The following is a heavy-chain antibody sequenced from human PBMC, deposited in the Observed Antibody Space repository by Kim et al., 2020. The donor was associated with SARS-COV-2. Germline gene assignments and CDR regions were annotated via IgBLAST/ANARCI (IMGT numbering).Heavy chain of an antibody. V-gene: IGHV4-31*02. Sequence: SLKSRITMSIDTSKSQFSLKLTSVTAADTAVYYCARDPGYYYGTGSEWFDPWGQGTLVTVSS. J-gene: IGHJ5*02. D-gene: IGHD3-10*01. CDR3: ARDPGYYYGTGSEWFDP.